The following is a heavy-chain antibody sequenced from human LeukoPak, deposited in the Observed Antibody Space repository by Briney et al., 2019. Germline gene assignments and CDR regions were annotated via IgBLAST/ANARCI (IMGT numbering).Heavy chain of an antibody. D-gene: IGHD6-19*01. CDR1: GFAFSRYG. CDR2: IWYDGSKK. V-gene: IGHV3-33*01. CDR3: ARVSEDYSSGWYEEYFQY. Sequence: GGSLRLSCAASGFAFSRYGMHWVRQAPGKGLEWVAVIWYDGSKKNYADSVKGRFTISRDNSKNTLNLQMTSLRAEDTAVYYCARVSEDYSSGWYEEYFQYWGQGTLVIVSS. J-gene: IGHJ1*01.